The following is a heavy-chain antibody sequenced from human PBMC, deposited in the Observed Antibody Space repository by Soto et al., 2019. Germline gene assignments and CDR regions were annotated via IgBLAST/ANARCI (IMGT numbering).Heavy chain of an antibody. CDR3: ATYGSGSYKPTTFDY. CDR2: IYYSGST. Sequence: QVQLQESGPGLVKPSQTLSLTCTVSGGSISSGGYYWSWIRQHPGKGLEWIGYIYYSGSTYYNPSIKHRVTISVDTSKNQFSLKLSSVTAADTAVYYCATYGSGSYKPTTFDYWGQGTLVTVSS. J-gene: IGHJ4*02. CDR1: GGSISSGGYY. D-gene: IGHD3-10*01. V-gene: IGHV4-31*03.